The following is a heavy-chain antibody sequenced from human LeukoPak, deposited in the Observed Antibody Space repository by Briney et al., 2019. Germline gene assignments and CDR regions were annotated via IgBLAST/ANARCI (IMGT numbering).Heavy chain of an antibody. V-gene: IGHV3-23*01. J-gene: IGHJ4*02. Sequence: GGSLRLSCAASGFTFSSYAMSWARQAPGKGLEWVSAISGSGGSTYYADSVKGRFTISRDNSKNTLYLQMNSLRAEDTAVYYCAKDDLGYSSSWTFDYWGQGTLVTVSS. CDR3: AKDDLGYSSSWTFDY. CDR2: ISGSGGST. D-gene: IGHD6-13*01. CDR1: GFTFSSYA.